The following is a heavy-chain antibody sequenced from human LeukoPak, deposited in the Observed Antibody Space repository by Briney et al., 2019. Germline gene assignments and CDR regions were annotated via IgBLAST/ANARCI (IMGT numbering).Heavy chain of an antibody. D-gene: IGHD1-26*01. Sequence: GGSLRLSCAASGFTFSSYAMSWVRQAPGKGLEWVSAISGSGDGTYYADSVKGRFTISRDNSKNTLYLQMNSLRAEDTAVYYCAKRSPCELRHFEYWGQGTLATVSS. CDR2: ISGSGDGT. CDR1: GFTFSSYA. J-gene: IGHJ4*02. V-gene: IGHV3-23*01. CDR3: AKRSPCELRHFEY.